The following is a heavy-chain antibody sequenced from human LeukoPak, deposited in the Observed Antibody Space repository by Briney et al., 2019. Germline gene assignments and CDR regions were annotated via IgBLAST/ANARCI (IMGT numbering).Heavy chain of an antibody. V-gene: IGHV3-48*01. D-gene: IGHD1-1*01. Sequence: PGGSLRLSCAASGFTFSTYSMSWVRQSPGKGLEWISYITGGSDSIYYADSVKGRFTISRDNSKNTLYLQMNSLRAEDTAVYYCAKGRGSTRTGFDPWGQGTLVTVSS. CDR3: AKGRGSTRTGFDP. CDR1: GFTFSTYS. J-gene: IGHJ5*02. CDR2: ITGGSDSI.